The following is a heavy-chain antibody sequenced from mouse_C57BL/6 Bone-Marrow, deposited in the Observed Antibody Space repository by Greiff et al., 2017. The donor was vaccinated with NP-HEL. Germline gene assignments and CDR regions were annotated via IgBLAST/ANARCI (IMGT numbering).Heavy chain of an antibody. CDR1: GYTFTSYW. D-gene: IGHD2-3*01. V-gene: IGHV1-55*01. J-gene: IGHJ3*01. CDR3: ARWDGYPAWFAY. CDR2: IYHGSGST. Sequence: QVQLQQPGAELVKPGASVKMSCKASGYTFTSYWITWVKQRPGQGLEWIGDIYHGSGSTNYNEKFKSKATLTVDTSSSTAYMQLSSLTSEDSAVYYCARWDGYPAWFAYWGQGTLVTVSA.